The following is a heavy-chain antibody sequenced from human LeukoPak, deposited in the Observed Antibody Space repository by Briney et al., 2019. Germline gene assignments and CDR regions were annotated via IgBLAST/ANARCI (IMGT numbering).Heavy chain of an antibody. D-gene: IGHD2-2*01. V-gene: IGHV4-34*01. J-gene: IGHJ3*02. CDR1: GGSFGGNY. CDR3: VRGPYQALSGDDAFDI. Sequence: KPSATLSLTCGVYGGSFGGNYWSWIRQPPGKGLEWIGEVHHWGNTNYSPSLKSRVTISVDTSKNHFFLELTSVTAADTAVYYCVRGPYQALSGDDAFDIWGQGTMVTVSS. CDR2: VHHWGNT.